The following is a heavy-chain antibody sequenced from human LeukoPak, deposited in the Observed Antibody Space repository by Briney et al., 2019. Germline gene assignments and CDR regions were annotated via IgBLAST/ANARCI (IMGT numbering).Heavy chain of an antibody. Sequence: GGSLRLSCAASESTFSTYVMHWVRQAPGKGLEWVAFTWYDGSSRDYADSVKGRFTISRDNSKNTLYLQMNSLRVEDTAVYFCAKGYSGTYYDNWGQGTLVTVSS. CDR2: TWYDGSSR. D-gene: IGHD1-26*01. CDR1: ESTFSTYV. J-gene: IGHJ4*02. V-gene: IGHV3-30*02. CDR3: AKGYSGTYYDN.